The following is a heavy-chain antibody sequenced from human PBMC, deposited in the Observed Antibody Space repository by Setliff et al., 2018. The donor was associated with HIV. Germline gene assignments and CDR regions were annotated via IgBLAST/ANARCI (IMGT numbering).Heavy chain of an antibody. Sequence: ASETLSLTCTVPGGSISSYYWSWIRQPPGKGLEWIGYIYYSGSTNYNPSLKSRVTISVDTSKNQFSLKLSSVTAADTAVYYCARDSVAAAVTGGMDVWGQGTTVTVSS. V-gene: IGHV4-59*01. CDR3: ARDSVAAAVTGGMDV. D-gene: IGHD6-13*01. J-gene: IGHJ6*02. CDR2: IYYSGST. CDR1: GGSISSYY.